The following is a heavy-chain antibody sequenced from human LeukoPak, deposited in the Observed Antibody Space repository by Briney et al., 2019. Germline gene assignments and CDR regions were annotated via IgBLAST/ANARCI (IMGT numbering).Heavy chain of an antibody. CDR2: IYYSGST. CDR3: ARASPPAVAGEYYFDY. Sequence: PSETLSLTCTVSGGSISSYYWSWIRQPPGKGLEWVGYIYYSGSTNYNPSRKSRVTISVDTSKNQFSLKLSSVTAADTAVYYCARASPPAVAGEYYFDYWGQGTLVTVSS. V-gene: IGHV4-59*01. J-gene: IGHJ4*02. CDR1: GGSISSYY. D-gene: IGHD6-19*01.